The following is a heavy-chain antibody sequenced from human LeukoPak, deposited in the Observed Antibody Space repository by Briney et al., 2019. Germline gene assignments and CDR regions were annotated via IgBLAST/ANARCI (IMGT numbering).Heavy chain of an antibody. CDR1: GFTFSSYA. CDR3: ARETEMANLDY. D-gene: IGHD5-24*01. CDR2: ISGSGGST. Sequence: GGSLRLSCAASGFTFSSYAMSWVRQAPGKGLEWVSAISGSGGSTYYADSVKGRFTISRDNAKKSLYLQMNSLRAEDTAVYYCARETEMANLDYWGQGTLVTVSS. V-gene: IGHV3-23*01. J-gene: IGHJ4*02.